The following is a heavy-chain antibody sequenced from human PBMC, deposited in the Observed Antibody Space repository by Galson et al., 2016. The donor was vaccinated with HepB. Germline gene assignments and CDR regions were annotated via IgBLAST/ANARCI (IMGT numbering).Heavy chain of an antibody. D-gene: IGHD3-10*01. Sequence: TLSLTCTVSGGSISSGGYYRSWIRQHPGKGLEWIGYIYHSGSTYYNPSLKSRVTISVDTSKNQFSLKLSSVTAADTAVYFCARDRSSGSGSFGYWGQGTLVTVSS. V-gene: IGHV4-31*03. CDR3: ARDRSSGSGSFGY. CDR1: GGSISSGGYY. J-gene: IGHJ4*02. CDR2: IYHSGST.